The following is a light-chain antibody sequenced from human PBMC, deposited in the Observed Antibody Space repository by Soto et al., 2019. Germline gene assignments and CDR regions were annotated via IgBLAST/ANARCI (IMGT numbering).Light chain of an antibody. CDR3: QTWGTGIQV. CDR1: SGHSSYA. V-gene: IGLV4-69*01. CDR2: LNSDGSH. J-gene: IGLJ2*01. Sequence: QSVLTQSPSASASLGASVKLTCTLSSGHSSYAIAWHQQQPEKGPRYLMKLNSDGSHSKGAGIPARFSGSSSGAERYLTISGLQSEDEADYYCQTWGTGIQVFGGGTKVTVL.